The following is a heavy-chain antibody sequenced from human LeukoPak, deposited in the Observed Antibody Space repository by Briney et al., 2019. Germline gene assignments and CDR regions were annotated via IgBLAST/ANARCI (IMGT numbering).Heavy chain of an antibody. V-gene: IGHV1-18*01. D-gene: IGHD4-17*01. J-gene: IGHJ2*01. CDR3: ARDKTVTNRDAFDL. CDR2: ISAYNGNR. CDR1: GYTFTSYG. Sequence: ASVKVSCKASGYTFTSYGISWVRQAPGQGLEWMGWISAYNGNRNYAQKLQGRVTMTTDTSTSTAYMELRSLRSDDTAVYYCARDKTVTNRDAFDLWGRGTLVTVSS.